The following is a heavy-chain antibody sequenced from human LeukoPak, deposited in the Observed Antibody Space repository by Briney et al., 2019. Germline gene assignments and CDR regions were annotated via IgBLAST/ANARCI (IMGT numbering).Heavy chain of an antibody. CDR2: IIPLFGTI. V-gene: IGHV1-69*01. CDR1: GGTFSSYA. Sequence: SVKVSCRASGGTFSSYAISWVRQAPGQGLEWMGGIIPLFGTIRFAQRFQGRVTITADESTSTAYMELGSLRSEDTAVYYCARGYSGYDRTYWYFDLWGRGTLVTVSS. J-gene: IGHJ2*01. D-gene: IGHD5-12*01. CDR3: ARGYSGYDRTYWYFDL.